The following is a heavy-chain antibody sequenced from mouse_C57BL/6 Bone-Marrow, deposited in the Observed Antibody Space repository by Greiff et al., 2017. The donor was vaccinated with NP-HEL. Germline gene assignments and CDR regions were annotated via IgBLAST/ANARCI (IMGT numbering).Heavy chain of an antibody. CDR3: AREYGGSRGFAY. CDR1: GYTFTDYN. Sequence: VQLQQSGPELVKPGASVKMSCKASGYTFTDYNMHWVKQSHGKSLEWIGYINPNNGGTSYNQKFKGKATLTVNKSSSTAYMELRSLTSEDSAVYYCAREYGGSRGFAYWGQGTRVTVSA. J-gene: IGHJ3*01. CDR2: INPNNGGT. D-gene: IGHD1-1*01. V-gene: IGHV1-22*01.